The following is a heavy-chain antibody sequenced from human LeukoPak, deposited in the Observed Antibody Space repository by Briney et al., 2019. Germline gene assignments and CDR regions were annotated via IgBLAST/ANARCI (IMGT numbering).Heavy chain of an antibody. J-gene: IGHJ4*02. CDR2: SSSSGSTI. D-gene: IGHD3-10*01. CDR3: ARGRVFGDY. Sequence: GGSLSLSCADSGFNFSSYEMNWVRQAPGKGLEWVSYSSSSGSTIYYADSVKGRFTISRDNAKNSLYLQMNSLRAEDTAVYYCARGRVFGDYWGQGALVTVSS. V-gene: IGHV3-48*03. CDR1: GFNFSSYE.